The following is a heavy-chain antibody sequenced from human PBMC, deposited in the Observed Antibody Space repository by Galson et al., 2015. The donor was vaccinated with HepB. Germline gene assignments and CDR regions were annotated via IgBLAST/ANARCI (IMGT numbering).Heavy chain of an antibody. D-gene: IGHD6-19*01. CDR1: GYTFTSYG. J-gene: IGHJ6*02. V-gene: IGHV1-18*04. CDR2: ISAYSGNT. Sequence: SVKVPCKASGYTFTSYGISWVRQAPGQGLEWMGWISAYSGNTNYAQKLQGRVTMTTDTSTSTAYMELRRLRSDDTAVYYCARGSGSGWYYYNGLDVWGQGTTVTVSS. CDR3: ARGSGSGWYYYNGLDV.